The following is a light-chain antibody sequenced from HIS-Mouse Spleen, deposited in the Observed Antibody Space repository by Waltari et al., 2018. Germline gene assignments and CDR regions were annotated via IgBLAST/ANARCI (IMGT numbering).Light chain of an antibody. J-gene: IGLJ2*01. Sequence: SSELTQDPSVSVALGQTVRITCQGDSLRSYYASWYQQKTGQAPVLVIYGKNNRPSGSPDRFPGSSSGNTASLTITGAQVEDEADYYCNSRDSSGNHVVFGGGTKLTVL. CDR2: GKN. CDR3: NSRDSSGNHVV. CDR1: SLRSYY. V-gene: IGLV3-19*01.